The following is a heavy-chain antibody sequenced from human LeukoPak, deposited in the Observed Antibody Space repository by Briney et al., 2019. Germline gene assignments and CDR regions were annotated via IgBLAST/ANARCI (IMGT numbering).Heavy chain of an antibody. D-gene: IGHD2-2*01. Sequence: SETLSLTCTVSSGSTSSSSYYWGWIRQPPGKGLEWIGSIYYSGTTYYNPSLKSRVTISVDTSKNQFSLKLSSVTAADTAVYYCARLRDIVVIPAADANWFDPWGQGTLVTVSS. CDR3: ARLRDIVVIPAADANWFDP. V-gene: IGHV4-39*01. J-gene: IGHJ5*02. CDR2: IYYSGTT. CDR1: SGSTSSSSYY.